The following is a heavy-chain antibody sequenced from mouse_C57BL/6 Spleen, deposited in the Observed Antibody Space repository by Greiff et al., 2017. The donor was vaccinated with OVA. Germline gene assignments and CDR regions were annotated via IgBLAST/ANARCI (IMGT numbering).Heavy chain of an antibody. CDR3: ARGVYDGPYYYAMDY. CDR2: IDPSDSYT. CDR1: GYTFTSYW. Sequence: VQLQQPGAELVMPGASVKLSCKASGYTFTSYWMHWVKQRPGQGLEWIGEIDPSDSYTNYNQKFKGKSTLTVDKSSSTAYMQLSSLTSEDSAVYYCARGVYDGPYYYAMDYWGQGTSVTVSS. V-gene: IGHV1-69*01. J-gene: IGHJ4*01. D-gene: IGHD2-3*01.